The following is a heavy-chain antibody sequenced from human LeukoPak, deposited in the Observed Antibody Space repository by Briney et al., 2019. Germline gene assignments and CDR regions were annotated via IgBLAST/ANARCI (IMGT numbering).Heavy chain of an antibody. V-gene: IGHV1-18*04. CDR2: ISAYNGNT. CDR1: GYTFTSYG. Sequence: GASVKVSCKASGYTFTSYGISWVRQAPGQGLEWMGWISAYNGNTNYAQKLQGRVTMTTDTSTSTAYMELRSLRSDDTAVYYCARQNAFSRNGGKGNWFDPWGQGTLVTVAS. J-gene: IGHJ5*02. D-gene: IGHD2-8*01. CDR3: ARQNAFSRNGGKGNWFDP.